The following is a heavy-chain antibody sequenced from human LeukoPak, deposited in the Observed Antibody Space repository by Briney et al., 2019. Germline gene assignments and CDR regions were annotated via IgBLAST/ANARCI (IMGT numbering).Heavy chain of an antibody. J-gene: IGHJ6*03. Sequence: PSETLSLTCTVSGYSISSGYYWGWIRQPPGKGLEWIGSIYHSGSTYYNLSLKSRVTISVDTSKNQFSLKLSSVTAADTAVYYCARGERGYSYATGYYYYMDVWGKGTTVTVSS. V-gene: IGHV4-38-2*02. D-gene: IGHD5-18*01. CDR3: ARGERGYSYATGYYYYMDV. CDR2: IYHSGST. CDR1: GYSISSGYY.